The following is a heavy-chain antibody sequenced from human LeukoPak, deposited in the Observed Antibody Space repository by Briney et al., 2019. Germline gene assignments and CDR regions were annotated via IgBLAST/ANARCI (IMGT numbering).Heavy chain of an antibody. D-gene: IGHD3-9*01. Sequence: SETLSLTCAVSNYPITSDYYWVWIRQPPGQGLEWIGQIFHSGIAHYNPSLKSRVTMSVDTSRSQFSVNLNSVTAAGTAVYYCGRAGFRTAYNRFYYYMDVWGKGTTVTVSS. CDR2: IFHSGIA. J-gene: IGHJ6*03. CDR3: GRAGFRTAYNRFYYYMDV. CDR1: NYPITSDYY. V-gene: IGHV4-38-2*01.